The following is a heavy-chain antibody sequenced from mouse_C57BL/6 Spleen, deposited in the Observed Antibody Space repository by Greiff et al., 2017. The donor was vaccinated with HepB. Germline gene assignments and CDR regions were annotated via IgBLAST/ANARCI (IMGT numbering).Heavy chain of an antibody. CDR1: GFTFSSYA. Sequence: DVKLVESGGGLVKPGGSLKLSCAASGFTFSSYAMSWVRQTPEKRLEWVATISDGGSYTYYPDNVKGRFTISRDNAKNNLYLQMSHLKSEDTAMYYCARLYGSSPYWYFDVWGTGTTVTVSS. J-gene: IGHJ1*03. V-gene: IGHV5-4*03. CDR3: ARLYGSSPYWYFDV. D-gene: IGHD1-1*01. CDR2: ISDGGSYT.